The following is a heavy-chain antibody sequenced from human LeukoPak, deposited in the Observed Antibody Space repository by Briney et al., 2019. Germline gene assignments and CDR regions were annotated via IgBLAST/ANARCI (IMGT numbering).Heavy chain of an antibody. Sequence: PSETLSLTCSVSGGSMTNLYWTWIRQPPGKGLEWIGDIYDSGSTRYNPSLKSRVTVSVDTSKNQVSLKLNSVTAADTAVYYCARDSGMAAAGYFDYWGQGTLVTVSS. J-gene: IGHJ4*02. CDR3: ARDSGMAAAGYFDY. CDR1: GGSMTNLY. D-gene: IGHD6-13*01. V-gene: IGHV4-59*01. CDR2: IYDSGST.